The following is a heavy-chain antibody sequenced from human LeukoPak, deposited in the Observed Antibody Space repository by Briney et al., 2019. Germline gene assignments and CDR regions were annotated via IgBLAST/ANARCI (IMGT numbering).Heavy chain of an antibody. CDR1: GFTFSCYA. V-gene: IGHV3-30-3*01. Sequence: GGALRLCCGASGFTFSCYAMHRVRQAPGKGLERVEVISYDGSNKYYAESVKGRFTISRDNSKNTLYLQMNSLRAEDTAVYYCARDRDSSSWDEGYLQHWGQGTLVTVSS. J-gene: IGHJ1*01. CDR2: ISYDGSNK. CDR3: ARDRDSSSWDEGYLQH. D-gene: IGHD6-13*01.